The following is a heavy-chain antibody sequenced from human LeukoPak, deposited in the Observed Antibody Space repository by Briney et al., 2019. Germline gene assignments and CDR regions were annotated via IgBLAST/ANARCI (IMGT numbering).Heavy chain of an antibody. CDR1: GFTFSSYA. D-gene: IGHD5-12*01. CDR2: ISYDGSNK. J-gene: IGHJ4*01. Sequence: GRSLRLSCAASGFTFSSYAMHWVRQAPGKGLEWVAVISYDGSNKYYADSVKGRFTISRDNSKNTLCLQMNSLRAEDTAVYYCASGSRDGYNWNYWGKEPWSPSPQ. CDR3: ASGSRDGYNWNY. V-gene: IGHV3-30-3*01.